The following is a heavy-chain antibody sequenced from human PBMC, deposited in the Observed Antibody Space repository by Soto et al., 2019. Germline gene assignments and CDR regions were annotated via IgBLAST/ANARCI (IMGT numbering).Heavy chain of an antibody. D-gene: IGHD6-13*01. Sequence: PSETLSLTCTVSGGSISSYYWSWIRQPPGKGLEWIGYIYYSGSTNYNPSLKSRVTISRDNAKNSLYLEMNSLRAEDTAVYFCAMEGGAPSTSWSPGYFDYWGQGAPVTVSS. J-gene: IGHJ4*02. V-gene: IGHV4-59*12. CDR3: AMEGGAPSTSWSPGYFDY. CDR2: IYYSGST. CDR1: GGSISSYY.